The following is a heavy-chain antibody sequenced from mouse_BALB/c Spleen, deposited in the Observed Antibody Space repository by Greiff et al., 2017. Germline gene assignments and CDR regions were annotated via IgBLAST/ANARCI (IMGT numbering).Heavy chain of an antibody. CDR3: ARSNYGYDNYAMDY. Sequence: QVQLKESGPGLVQPSQSLSITCTVSGFSLTSYGVHWVRQSPGKGLEWLGVIWSGGSTDYNAAFISRLSISKDNSKSQVFFKMNSLQANDTAIYYCARSNYGYDNYAMDYWGQGTSVTVSS. J-gene: IGHJ4*01. D-gene: IGHD2-2*01. CDR1: GFSLTSYG. V-gene: IGHV2-2*02. CDR2: IWSGGST.